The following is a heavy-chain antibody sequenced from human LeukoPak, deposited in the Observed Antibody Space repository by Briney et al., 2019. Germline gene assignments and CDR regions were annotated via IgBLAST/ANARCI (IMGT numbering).Heavy chain of an antibody. CDR3: ASEGRYYDSSGYEYFQH. CDR1: GGSISSGNYY. CDR2: IYTSGST. Sequence: SETLSLTCSVSGGSISSGNYYWSWIRQPAGKGLEWIGRIYTSGSTNYNPSLKSRLTMSVDTSKNQFSLKLSSVAAADTAIYYCASEGRYYDSSGYEYFQHWGQGTLVTVSS. V-gene: IGHV4-61*02. D-gene: IGHD3-22*01. J-gene: IGHJ1*01.